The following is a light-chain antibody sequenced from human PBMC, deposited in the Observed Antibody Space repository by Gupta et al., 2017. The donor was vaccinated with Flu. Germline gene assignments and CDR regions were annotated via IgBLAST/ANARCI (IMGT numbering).Light chain of an antibody. CDR1: QNIKTY. Sequence: PSFLFAFFRYSVTITCRATQNIKTYLSWYQHKPGKSPRLLIHDTFNVQSGVPSRFSGSGSGTDFTLTITSRQPEDFATYYCQQSNIIPWTFGQGTQVDIK. V-gene: IGKV1-39*01. CDR3: QQSNIIPWT. CDR2: DTF. J-gene: IGKJ1*01.